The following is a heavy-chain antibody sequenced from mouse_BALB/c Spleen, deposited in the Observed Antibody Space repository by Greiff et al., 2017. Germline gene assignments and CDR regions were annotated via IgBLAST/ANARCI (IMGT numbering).Heavy chain of an antibody. CDR1: GYSITSGYY. V-gene: IGHV3-6*02. CDR3: AREGVYYGNYDYAMDY. CDR2: ISYDGSN. J-gene: IGHJ4*01. D-gene: IGHD2-1*01. Sequence: DVKLQESGPGLVKPSQSLSLTCSVTGYSITSGYYWNWIRQFPGNKLEWMGYISYDGSNNYNPSLKNRISITRDTSKNQFFLKLNSVTTEDTATYYCAREGVYYGNYDYAMDYWGQGTSVTVSS.